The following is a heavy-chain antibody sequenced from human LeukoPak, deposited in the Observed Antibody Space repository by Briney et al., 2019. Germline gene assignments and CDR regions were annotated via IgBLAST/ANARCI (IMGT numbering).Heavy chain of an antibody. CDR3: AREAGCDH. V-gene: IGHV3-48*04. CDR2: ISGSSSTI. J-gene: IGHJ4*02. Sequence: PGGSLRLSCAASGFTFSSYSMNWVRQAPGKGLEWVSYISGSSSTIYYADSVKGRFTISRDNAKNSLYLQMNSLRAEDTAVYYCAREAGCDHWGQGTLVTVSS. CDR1: GFTFSSYS.